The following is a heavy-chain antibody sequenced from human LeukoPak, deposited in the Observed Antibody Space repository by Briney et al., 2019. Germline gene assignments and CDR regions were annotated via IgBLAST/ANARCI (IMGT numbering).Heavy chain of an antibody. CDR3: ARGTPEYDY. J-gene: IGHJ4*02. CDR2: ISGSGAST. Sequence: GGSLRLSCAASGSTFSSYAMGWVRQAPGKGLEWVAVISGSGASTDYADSVKGRFTISRDKSKNTLYLQMNSLRAEDTAVYCCARGTPEYDYWGQGTLVTVSS. D-gene: IGHD6-6*01. CDR1: GSTFSSYA. V-gene: IGHV3-23*01.